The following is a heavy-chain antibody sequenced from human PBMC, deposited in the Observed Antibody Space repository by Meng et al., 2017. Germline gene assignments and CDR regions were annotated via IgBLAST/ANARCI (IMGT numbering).Heavy chain of an antibody. CDR2: INTNTGNP. Sequence: QVRVLQAGSDVKKPGASVKVSCKASGYTFTSYAMNWVRQAPGQGLEWMGWINTNTGNPTYAQGFTGRFVFSLDTSVSTAYLQISSLKAEDTAVYYCAREGRVDFDYWGQGTLVTVSS. V-gene: IGHV7-4-1*02. CDR3: AREGRVDFDY. CDR1: GYTFTSYA. J-gene: IGHJ4*02. D-gene: IGHD1-26*01.